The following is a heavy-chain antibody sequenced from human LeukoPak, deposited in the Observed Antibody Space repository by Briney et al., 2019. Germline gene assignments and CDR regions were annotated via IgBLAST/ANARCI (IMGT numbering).Heavy chain of an antibody. Sequence: PSETLSLTCTVSGSSISSYYWSWIRQPPGKGLEWIGYIYYSGSTNYNPSLKSRVTISVDTSKNQFSLKLSSVTAADTAVYYCASTRDLRSGYQFWGQGTLVTVSS. J-gene: IGHJ4*02. CDR1: GSSISSYY. V-gene: IGHV4-59*01. CDR3: ASTRDLRSGYQF. CDR2: IYYSGST. D-gene: IGHD3-3*01.